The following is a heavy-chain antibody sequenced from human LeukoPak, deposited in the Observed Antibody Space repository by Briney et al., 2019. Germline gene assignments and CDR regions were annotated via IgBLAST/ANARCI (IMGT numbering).Heavy chain of an antibody. Sequence: TSETLSLTCTVSGGSISSSSYYWGWIRQPPGKGLEWVGSIYYSGSTYYNPSLKSRVTISVDTSKNQFSLKLSSVTAADTAVYYCARLVRGRRIRGYSYGPNSYYFDYWGQGTLVTVSS. CDR1: GGSISSSSYY. CDR2: IYYSGST. CDR3: ARLVRGRRIRGYSYGPNSYYFDY. J-gene: IGHJ4*02. V-gene: IGHV4-39*07. D-gene: IGHD5-18*01.